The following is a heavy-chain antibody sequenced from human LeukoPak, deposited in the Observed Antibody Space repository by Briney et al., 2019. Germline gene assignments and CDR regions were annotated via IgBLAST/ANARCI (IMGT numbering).Heavy chain of an antibody. Sequence: HWASVKVSCKASGYTFTGYYMHWVRQAPGQGLEWMGWINPNSGGTNYAQKFQGRVTMTRDTSISTAYMELSRLRSDDTAVYYCATTSSEESPEVFDYWGQGTLVTVSS. CDR3: ATTSSEESPEVFDY. CDR1: GYTFTGYY. V-gene: IGHV1-2*02. J-gene: IGHJ4*02. CDR2: INPNSGGT. D-gene: IGHD3-10*01.